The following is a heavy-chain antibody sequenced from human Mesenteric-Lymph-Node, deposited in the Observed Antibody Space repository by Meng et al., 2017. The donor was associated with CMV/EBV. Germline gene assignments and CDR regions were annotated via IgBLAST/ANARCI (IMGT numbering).Heavy chain of an antibody. V-gene: IGHV1-69*05. D-gene: IGHD3-10*01. CDR1: GGSFSNYA. CDR2: IIPMFDIA. Sequence: SVKVSCKASGGSFSNYAMNWVRQAPGQGLEWMGGIIPMFDIAKYSQKFRDRVTITTDESTSTVYMELSRLRSEDTAIYYCARDRRTAGAYGSGSYYYGMDVWGQGTTVTVSS. J-gene: IGHJ6*02. CDR3: ARDRRTAGAYGSGSYYYGMDV.